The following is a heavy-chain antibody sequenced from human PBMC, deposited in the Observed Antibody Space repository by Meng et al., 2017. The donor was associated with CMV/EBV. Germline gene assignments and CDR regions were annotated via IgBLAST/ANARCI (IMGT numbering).Heavy chain of an antibody. D-gene: IGHD3-10*01. Sequence: SVKVSCKASGGTFSSYAISWVRQAPGQGLEWMGGIIPIFGTANYAQKFQGRVTITTDESTSTAYMELSSLRSEDTAVYYCASERRSPNWFDPWDQGTLVTVSS. V-gene: IGHV1-69*05. CDR1: GGTFSSYA. J-gene: IGHJ5*02. CDR2: IIPIFGTA. CDR3: ASERRSPNWFDP.